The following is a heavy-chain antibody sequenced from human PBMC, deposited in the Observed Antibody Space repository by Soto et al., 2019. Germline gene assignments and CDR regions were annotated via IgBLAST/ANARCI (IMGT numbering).Heavy chain of an antibody. V-gene: IGHV1-69*01. D-gene: IGHD3-10*02. CDR1: GGSFDNYG. Sequence: QVHLLQSGAEVKKPGSSVKVSCRASGGSFDNYGFSWVRQAPGQGLEWMGGIIPIFGTRNYAQTLQGRITMTADESTNTVYMVLSSLRSEDTAVYCCAMGLRGFYVGSWGQGTLVTVSS. J-gene: IGHJ4*02. CDR3: AMGLRGFYVGS. CDR2: IIPIFGTR.